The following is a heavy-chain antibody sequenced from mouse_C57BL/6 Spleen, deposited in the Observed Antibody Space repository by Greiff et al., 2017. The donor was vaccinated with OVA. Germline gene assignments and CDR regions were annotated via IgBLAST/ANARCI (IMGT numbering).Heavy chain of an antibody. CDR2: IDPSDSYT. CDR1: GYTFTSYW. V-gene: IGHV1-50*01. J-gene: IGHJ4*01. Sequence: QVQLKQSGAELVKPGASVKLSCKASGYTFTSYWMQWVKQRPGQGLEWIGEIDPSDSYTNYNQKFKGKATLTVDTSSSTAYMQLSSLTSEDSAVYYCARRGDYGYAMDYWGQGTSVTVSS. CDR3: ARRGDYGYAMDY. D-gene: IGHD2-4*01.